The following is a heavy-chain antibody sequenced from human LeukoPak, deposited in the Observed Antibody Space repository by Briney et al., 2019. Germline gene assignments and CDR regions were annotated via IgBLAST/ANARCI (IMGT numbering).Heavy chain of an antibody. J-gene: IGHJ4*02. D-gene: IGHD4-17*01. Sequence: GGSLRLSCAASALPPSNYAMTWVRQAPGKGLEWVSSITGSGDKTYYADSVKGRFTISRDISKNTLFLQMDSLRADDTAVYHCAKGRAVTVPYTFDFWGQGTLVTVSS. CDR1: ALPPSNYA. CDR2: ITGSGDKT. CDR3: AKGRAVTVPYTFDF. V-gene: IGHV3-23*01.